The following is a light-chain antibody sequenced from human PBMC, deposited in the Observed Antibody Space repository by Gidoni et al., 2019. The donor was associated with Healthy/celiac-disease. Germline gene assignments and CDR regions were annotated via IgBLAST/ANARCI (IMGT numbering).Light chain of an antibody. CDR3: QQSYSTPPT. J-gene: IGKJ4*01. Sequence: DIQLTQSPSSLSASVGDRATITCRASQSISSYLNWYQQKPGKAPKLLIYAASSLQSGVPSRFSGSGSGTDFTLTISSLQPEDFATYYCQQSYSTPPTFGGXTKVEIK. V-gene: IGKV1-39*01. CDR2: AAS. CDR1: QSISSY.